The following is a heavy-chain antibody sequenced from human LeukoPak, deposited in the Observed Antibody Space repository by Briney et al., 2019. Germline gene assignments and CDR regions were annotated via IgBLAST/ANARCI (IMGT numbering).Heavy chain of an antibody. D-gene: IGHD3-22*01. CDR1: GYTFTGYY. CDR3: ARDPGENYYDSSGPDY. Sequence: ASVKVSCKASGYTFTGYYMHWVRQAPGQGLEWMGWINPNSGGTNYAQKFQGRVTMTRDTSISTAYMELSRLRSGDTAVYYCARDPGENYYDSSGPDYWGQGTLVTVSS. J-gene: IGHJ4*02. V-gene: IGHV1-2*02. CDR2: INPNSGGT.